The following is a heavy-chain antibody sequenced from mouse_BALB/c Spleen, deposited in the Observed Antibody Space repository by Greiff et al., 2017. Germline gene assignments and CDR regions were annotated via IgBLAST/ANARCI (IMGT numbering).Heavy chain of an antibody. V-gene: IGHV2-9-2*01. CDR2: IWTGGGT. D-gene: IGHD2-4*01. CDR3: VRDPFYDYDDAMDY. J-gene: IGHJ4*01. Sequence: VKLQESGPGLVAPSQCLSITCTVSGFSLTSYDISWIRQPPGKGLEWLGLIWTGGGTNYNSAFMSRLSISNDNSKSQVFLKMNSLQTDDTAIYYCVRDPFYDYDDAMDYWGQGTSVTVSS. CDR1: GFSLTSYD.